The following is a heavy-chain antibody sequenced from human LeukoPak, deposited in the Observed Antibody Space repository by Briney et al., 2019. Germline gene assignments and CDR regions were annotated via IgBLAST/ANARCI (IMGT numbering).Heavy chain of an antibody. J-gene: IGHJ3*02. D-gene: IGHD3-3*01. CDR2: INPSGGST. CDR3: ARDYSDLPRRRGAFDI. Sequence: ASVKVSCKASGYTFTSYYMHWVRQAPGQGLEWMGIINPSGGSTSYAQKFQGRVTMTRDTSTSTVYMELSSLRSEDTAVYYCARDYSDLPRRRGAFDIWGQGTMVTVSS. CDR1: GYTFTSYY. V-gene: IGHV1-46*01.